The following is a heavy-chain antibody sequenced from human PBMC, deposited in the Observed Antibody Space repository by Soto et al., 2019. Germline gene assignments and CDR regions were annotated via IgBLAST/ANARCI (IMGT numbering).Heavy chain of an antibody. CDR3: ARGNYDILTALSPDAFDI. D-gene: IGHD3-9*01. V-gene: IGHV4-59*01. Sequence: SETLSLTCTVAGGSISGYYWSWIRQPPGKGLEWIGYIYYSGSTNYNPSLKSRVTISVDTSKNQFSLKLSSVTAADTAVYYCARGNYDILTALSPDAFDIWGQGTMVTVSS. CDR1: GGSISGYY. J-gene: IGHJ3*02. CDR2: IYYSGST.